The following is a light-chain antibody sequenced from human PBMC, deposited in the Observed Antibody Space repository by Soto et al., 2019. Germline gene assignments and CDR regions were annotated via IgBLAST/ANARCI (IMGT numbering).Light chain of an antibody. V-gene: IGKV3-11*01. J-gene: IGKJ5*01. CDR3: QLLSNWPPT. CDR2: DAS. CDR1: QSVSSY. Sequence: EIVLTQSPATLSFSPGERATLSCRASQSVSSYLAWYQQKPGQAPRLLIYDASNRATGIPARFSGSGSGTDFTLTISSLEPEDFAVYYCQLLSNWPPTFGQGTRLEIK.